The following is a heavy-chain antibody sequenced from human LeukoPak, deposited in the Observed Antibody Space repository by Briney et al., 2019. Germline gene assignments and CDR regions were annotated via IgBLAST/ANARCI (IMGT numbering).Heavy chain of an antibody. D-gene: IGHD3-22*01. CDR2: IRGSDDTT. Sequence: SGGSLRLSCAASGFTFSTYAMSWVRQAPGKGLEWVSVIRGSDDTTYYADSVKGRFTISRDNSKNTLYLQMDSLRAEDTAVYYCAKKTADSSGYPSPFDYWGQGTLVTVSS. J-gene: IGHJ4*02. CDR3: AKKTADSSGYPSPFDY. V-gene: IGHV3-23*01. CDR1: GFTFSTYA.